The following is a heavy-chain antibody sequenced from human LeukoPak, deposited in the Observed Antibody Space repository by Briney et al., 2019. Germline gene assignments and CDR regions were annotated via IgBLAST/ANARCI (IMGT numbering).Heavy chain of an antibody. Sequence: ASVKVSCKASGYTFTGYYMHWVRQAPGQGLEWMGWINPNSGGTNYAQKFQGRVTMTRDTSISTAYMELSRLRSDDTAVYYCARGNGDYVLLTTNYYMDVWGKGTTVTISS. D-gene: IGHD4-17*01. CDR3: ARGNGDYVLLTTNYYMDV. CDR1: GYTFTGYY. V-gene: IGHV1-2*02. J-gene: IGHJ6*03. CDR2: INPNSGGT.